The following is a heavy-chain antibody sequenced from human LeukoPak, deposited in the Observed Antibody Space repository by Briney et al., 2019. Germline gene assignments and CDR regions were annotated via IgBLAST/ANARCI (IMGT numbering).Heavy chain of an antibody. CDR3: ARDWPRDGYHEIFEY. CDR1: GFTFSSYS. J-gene: IGHJ4*02. Sequence: PPGGSLRLSCAASGFTFSSYSMNWVRQAPGKGLEWVSYNSSSTRTIYYADSVKGRFTISRDNAKNSLYLQMNNLRDEDTAVYYCARDWPRDGYHEIFEYWGQGTLVTVSS. V-gene: IGHV3-48*02. CDR2: NSSSTRTI. D-gene: IGHD5-24*01.